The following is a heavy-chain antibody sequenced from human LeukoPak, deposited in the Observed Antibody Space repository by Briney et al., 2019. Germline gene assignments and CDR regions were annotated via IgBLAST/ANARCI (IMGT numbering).Heavy chain of an antibody. V-gene: IGHV3-30*04. J-gene: IGHJ4*02. D-gene: IGHD1-14*01. CDR3: ARDAELGPFDY. CDR2: ISYDGSNK. CDR1: GFTFSSYA. Sequence: PGGSLRLSCAASGFTFSSYAMHWVRQAPGKGLEWVAVISYDGSNKYYADSVKGRFTISRDNSKNTLYLQMNSLRAEDTAVYYCARDAELGPFDYWGQGTLVTVSS.